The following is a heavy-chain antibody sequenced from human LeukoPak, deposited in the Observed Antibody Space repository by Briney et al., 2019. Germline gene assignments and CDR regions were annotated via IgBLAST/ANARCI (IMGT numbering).Heavy chain of an antibody. D-gene: IGHD6-13*01. V-gene: IGHV3-21*01. CDR2: ISSSSSLI. CDR3: AKVDRGDYSSSPVPYYNYYMNV. CDR1: GFTFSYYS. Sequence: PGGSLRLSCAASGFTFSYYSMNWVRQAPGRGLEWVSCISSSSSLIFYSDSVRARFTISRDNAKNLLYLHMNSLRVEDTAVYYCAKVDRGDYSSSPVPYYNYYMNVWGKGTTVTVSS. J-gene: IGHJ6*03.